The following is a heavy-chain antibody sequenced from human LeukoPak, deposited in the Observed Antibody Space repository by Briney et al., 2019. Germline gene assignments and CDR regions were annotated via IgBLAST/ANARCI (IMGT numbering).Heavy chain of an antibody. J-gene: IGHJ3*02. V-gene: IGHV4-34*01. CDR2: ISHSGST. CDR3: ARKYCSAISCSYGFDI. D-gene: IGHD2-2*01. Sequence: SETLSLTCAVYVESFSGYYWTWIRQPPGKGLEWIGEISHSGSTNYNPSLESRVTISVDTSKNQFSLKLSSVTAADTAKYFCARKYCSAISCSYGFDIWGRGTMVTASS. CDR1: VESFSGYY.